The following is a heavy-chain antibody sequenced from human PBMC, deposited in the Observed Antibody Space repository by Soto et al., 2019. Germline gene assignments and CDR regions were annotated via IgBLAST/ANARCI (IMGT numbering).Heavy chain of an antibody. CDR2: IRSKPNNYAT. J-gene: IGHJ4*02. CDR3: TRHAVDY. V-gene: IGHV3-73*02. Sequence: EVHLVESGGGLVQPGGSLKLSCEVSGFSFSDSAMHWVRQASGKGLQWFGRIRSKPNNYATAYDESVKGRFTISRDDSKNTAYLQMNSLKIEDTAIYYCTRHAVDYWGQGTLVTVSS. D-gene: IGHD6-19*01. CDR1: GFSFSDSA.